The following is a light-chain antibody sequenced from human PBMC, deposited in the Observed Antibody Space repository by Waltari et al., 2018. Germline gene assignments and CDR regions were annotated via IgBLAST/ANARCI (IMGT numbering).Light chain of an antibody. Sequence: QSALTQPPSASGTPGQRVTISCSGGKSNIGANTVNWYQQLPGTAPKLLIHSNDQRPSGVPDRFPGSKSGTSASLAIGGLRSDDEATYHCSTWDDSLSAVLFGGGTKVTVL. CDR3: STWDDSLSAVL. CDR2: SND. J-gene: IGLJ2*01. CDR1: KSNIGANT. V-gene: IGLV1-44*01.